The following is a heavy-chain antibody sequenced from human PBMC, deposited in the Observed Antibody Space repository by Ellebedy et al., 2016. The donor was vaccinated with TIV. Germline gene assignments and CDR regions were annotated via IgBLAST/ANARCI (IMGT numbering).Heavy chain of an antibody. CDR2: IIPILGIA. J-gene: IGHJ3*02. CDR1: GGTFSSYA. V-gene: IGHV1-69*04. CDR3: ARERGPGDIVVVGGAFDI. Sequence: AASVKVSCKASGGTFSSYAISWVRQAPGQGLEWMGRIIPILGIANYAQKFQGRVTITADKSTSTAYMELSSLRSEDTAVSYCARERGPGDIVVVGGAFDIWGQGTMVTVSS. D-gene: IGHD2-15*01.